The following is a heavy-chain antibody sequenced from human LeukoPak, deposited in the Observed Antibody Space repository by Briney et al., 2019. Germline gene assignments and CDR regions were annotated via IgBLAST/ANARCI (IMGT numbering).Heavy chain of an antibody. Sequence: PGGSLRLSCAASGFTFSSYAMSWARQAPGKGLECVSTMTGSGSITRYADSVKGRFIISRDNSKNTLYLQMNSLRAEDTAIYSCAKGPWDLPHAFDIWGLGTMVTVSS. CDR1: GFTFSSYA. CDR3: AKGPWDLPHAFDI. V-gene: IGHV3-23*01. J-gene: IGHJ3*02. D-gene: IGHD1-26*01. CDR2: MTGSGSIT.